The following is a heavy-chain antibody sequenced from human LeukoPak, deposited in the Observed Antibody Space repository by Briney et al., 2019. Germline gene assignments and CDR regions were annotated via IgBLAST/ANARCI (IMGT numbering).Heavy chain of an antibody. D-gene: IGHD3-22*01. CDR2: SSGSGGGT. J-gene: IGHJ4*02. Sequence: GGSLRLSCAASGFTFSSYAMSWVRQAPGKGLEWVSASSGSGGGTYYADSVKGRFTISRDNSKNTLYLQMNSLRTEDTAVYYCAKSDSSGYYYFDHWGQGTLVTVSS. CDR3: AKSDSSGYYYFDH. CDR1: GFTFSSYA. V-gene: IGHV3-23*01.